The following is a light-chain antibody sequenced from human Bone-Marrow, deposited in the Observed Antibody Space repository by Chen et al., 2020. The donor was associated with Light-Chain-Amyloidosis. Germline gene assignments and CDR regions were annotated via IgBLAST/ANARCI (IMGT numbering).Light chain of an antibody. CDR2: DAS. CDR1: QSVGTY. Sequence: EIVLTQSPATLVLSPGERATPSCRASQSVGTYLAWYQQKPGQAPRLLIYDASNRATGIPARFSGSGSGTDFTLSISSLEPEDFAVYYCQQRGNWPLTFGGGTKVEI. CDR3: QQRGNWPLT. J-gene: IGKJ4*01. V-gene: IGKV3-11*01.